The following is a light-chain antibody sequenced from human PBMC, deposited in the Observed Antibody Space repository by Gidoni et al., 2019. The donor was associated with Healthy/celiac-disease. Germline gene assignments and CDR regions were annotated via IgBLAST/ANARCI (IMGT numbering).Light chain of an antibody. Sequence: DIQMTQSPSTLSASVGDRVTITCRASQSIRSWLAWYQQKPGKAPKLLIQKASTLESGVPSRLSGSGSGTEFTLTISSLQPDDFATYYCQQYNSYHLTFGGGTKVEIK. CDR2: KAS. J-gene: IGKJ4*01. CDR1: QSIRSW. CDR3: QQYNSYHLT. V-gene: IGKV1-5*03.